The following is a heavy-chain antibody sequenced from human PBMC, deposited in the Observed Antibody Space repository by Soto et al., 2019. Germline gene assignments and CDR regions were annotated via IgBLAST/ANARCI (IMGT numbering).Heavy chain of an antibody. J-gene: IGHJ4*02. V-gene: IGHV4-59*01. Sequence: PSETLSLTCTVSGGSISSYYWSWIRQPPGKGLEWIGYIYYSGSTNYNPSLKSRVTISVDTSKNQFSLKLSSVTAADTAVYYCARPPTPTRFFDYPGPGTLVNLPS. CDR1: GGSISSYY. CDR2: IYYSGST. CDR3: ARPPTPTRFFDY.